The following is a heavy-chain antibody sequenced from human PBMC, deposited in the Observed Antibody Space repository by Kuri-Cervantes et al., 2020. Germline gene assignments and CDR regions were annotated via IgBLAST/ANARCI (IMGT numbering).Heavy chain of an antibody. CDR3: TSGWSNPFDY. CDR2: ITSGSSAI. D-gene: IGHD6-19*01. V-gene: IGHV3-48*02. CDR1: GFTFSSYS. Sequence: GGSLRLSCAASGFTFSSYSMNWVRQAPGKGLYWVSYITSGSSAIYYADSVKGRFTISGDNAKNSLYLQMNSLRDEDTAVYYCTSGWSNPFDYWGQGTLVTVSS. J-gene: IGHJ4*02.